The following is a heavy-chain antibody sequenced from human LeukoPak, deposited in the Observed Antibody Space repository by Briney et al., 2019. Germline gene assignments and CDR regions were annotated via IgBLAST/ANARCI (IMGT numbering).Heavy chain of an antibody. V-gene: IGHV4-30-2*01. CDR3: ARDNGDYYGMDV. D-gene: IGHD4-17*01. CDR1: GGSISSGGYS. Sequence: SQTLSLTCAVSGGSISSGGYSWSWIRQPPGTGLEWIGYIYHSGSTYYNPSLKSRVTISVDRSKNQFSLKLSSVTAADTAVYYCARDNGDYYGMDVWGQGTTVTVSS. J-gene: IGHJ6*02. CDR2: IYHSGST.